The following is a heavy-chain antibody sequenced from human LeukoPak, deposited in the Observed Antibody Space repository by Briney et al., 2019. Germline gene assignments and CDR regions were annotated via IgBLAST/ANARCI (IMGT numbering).Heavy chain of an antibody. V-gene: IGHV3-74*01. CDR1: GFTFSSYW. CDR3: ARAPSEIGGYYPEYFRH. Sequence: GGSLRLSCAASGFTFSSYWMHWVRQAPGKGLVWVSRIKSDGSTRYADSVKGRFTISRDNAKNTVSLQMTSLRAEDSGVYYCARAPSEIGGYYPEYFRHWGQGTLVIVSS. J-gene: IGHJ1*01. CDR2: IKSDGST. D-gene: IGHD3-22*01.